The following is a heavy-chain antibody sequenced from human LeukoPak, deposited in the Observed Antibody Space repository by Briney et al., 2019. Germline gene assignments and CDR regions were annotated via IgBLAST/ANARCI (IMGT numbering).Heavy chain of an antibody. Sequence: GGSLRLSCAASGFTFNDYYMNWISQAPGKGLEWLSYISSSGTYTNYADSVRGRFTISRDNARNSVHLQMNNLRVEDTAVYYCGKAGGSYYGSGSDLIDSWGQGTLVTVSS. CDR1: GFTFNDYY. V-gene: IGHV3-11*06. J-gene: IGHJ4*02. CDR3: GKAGGSYYGSGSDLIDS. CDR2: ISSSGTYT. D-gene: IGHD3-10*01.